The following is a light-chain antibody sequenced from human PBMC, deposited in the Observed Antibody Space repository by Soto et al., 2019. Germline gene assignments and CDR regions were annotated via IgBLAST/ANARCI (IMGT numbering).Light chain of an antibody. V-gene: IGKV1-39*01. J-gene: IGKJ1*01. CDR1: QSISTF. CDR3: QQSYRIPPWT. Sequence: DIQMTQSPSSLSASVGDRVTITCRASQSISTFLNWYQQRPGKAPELLIYAASNLQSGVPSRFSGSGSGTDFALIISSLQPEDFATYYCQQSYRIPPWTFGQGTKVEIK. CDR2: AAS.